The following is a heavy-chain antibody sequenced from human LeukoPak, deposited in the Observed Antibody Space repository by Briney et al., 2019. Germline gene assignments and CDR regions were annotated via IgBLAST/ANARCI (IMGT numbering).Heavy chain of an antibody. Sequence: GGSLRLSCAASGFTFSSYGMHWVRPAPAKGLEWVAIISYDGSNKYYADSAKGRFTISRDNSKNTLYLQMNSLRAEDTAVYYCAKSTTVTQRGYFDYWGQGTLVTVSS. J-gene: IGHJ4*02. CDR2: ISYDGSNK. V-gene: IGHV3-30*18. CDR1: GFTFSSYG. CDR3: AKSTTVTQRGYFDY. D-gene: IGHD4-17*01.